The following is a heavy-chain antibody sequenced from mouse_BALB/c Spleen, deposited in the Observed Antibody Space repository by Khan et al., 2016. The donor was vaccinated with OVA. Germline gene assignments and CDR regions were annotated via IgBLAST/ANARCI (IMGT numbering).Heavy chain of an antibody. CDR2: IYPGNDAT. CDR1: GYTFSSSW. Sequence: QVQLKQSGAELVRPGSSVKISCKASGYTFSSSWMNWVKQRPGQGLEWIGQIYPGNDATNYNGKFKGKATLTADKSSSTAYMQLTSLTSEDSAVYFSARDNGSRFAYGGQGTLVTVSA. V-gene: IGHV1-80*01. D-gene: IGHD1-1*01. CDR3: ARDNGSRFAY. J-gene: IGHJ3*01.